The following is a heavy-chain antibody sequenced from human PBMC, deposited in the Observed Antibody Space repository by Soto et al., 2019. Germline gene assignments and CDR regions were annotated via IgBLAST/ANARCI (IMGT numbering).Heavy chain of an antibody. J-gene: IGHJ6*02. CDR2: INPSGGST. CDR3: ARGDYDILTGYYGSYYYYYGMDV. V-gene: IGHV1-46*01. CDR1: GYTFTSYY. D-gene: IGHD3-9*01. Sequence: GASVKVSCKASGYTFTSYYMHWVRQAPGQGLEWMGIINPSGGSTSYAQKFQGRVTMTRDTSTSTVYMELSSLRSEDTAVYYCARGDYDILTGYYGSYYYYYGMDVWGQGTTVTVSS.